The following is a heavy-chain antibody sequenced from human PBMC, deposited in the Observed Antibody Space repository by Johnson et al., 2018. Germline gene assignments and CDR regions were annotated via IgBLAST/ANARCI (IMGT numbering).Heavy chain of an antibody. D-gene: IGHD6-19*01. CDR2: IRWNSGSL. CDR3: AKDIGSSGRDAFDI. V-gene: IGHV3-9*01. CDR1: GFTFDDYA. Sequence: EVQLLESGGGLVQXGRSLRLXCAASGFTFDDYAMHWVRQAPGKGLEWVSGIRWNSGSLGYADSVKGRFTISRDNAKNSLYLQMNSLRAEDTALYYCAKDIGSSGRDAFDIWGQGTMVTVSS. J-gene: IGHJ3*02.